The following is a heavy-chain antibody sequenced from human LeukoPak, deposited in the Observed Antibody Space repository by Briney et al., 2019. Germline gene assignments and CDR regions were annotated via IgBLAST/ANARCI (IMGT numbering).Heavy chain of an antibody. CDR1: GFPFSTYA. CDR2: ISGSGVST. CDR3: AKIPTDVSLDY. V-gene: IGHV3-23*01. D-gene: IGHD4-11*01. J-gene: IGHJ4*02. Sequence: GGSLRLSCAAPGFPFSTYAMTWVRQAPGKGLEWVSGISGSGVSTYYADSVKGRFTISRDNSKNTLYLQMNSLRAEDTAIYYCAKIPTDVSLDYWGQGTLVTVSS.